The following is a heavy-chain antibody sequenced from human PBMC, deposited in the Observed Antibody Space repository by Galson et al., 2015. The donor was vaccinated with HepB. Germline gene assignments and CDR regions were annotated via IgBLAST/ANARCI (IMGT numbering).Heavy chain of an antibody. CDR3: ARGGGTMPATGPYFDY. D-gene: IGHD6-13*01. J-gene: IGHJ4*02. CDR1: GGSVSTYY. V-gene: IGHV4-59*02. CDR2: VYSSGST. Sequence: ETLSLTCTVSGGSVSTYYWTWIRQCPGKGLEWIGYVYSSGSTNYNPSLNSRVTMSVDTSKNLFSLELRSVSAADTAVYYCARGGGTMPATGPYFDYWGQGMLVTVSS.